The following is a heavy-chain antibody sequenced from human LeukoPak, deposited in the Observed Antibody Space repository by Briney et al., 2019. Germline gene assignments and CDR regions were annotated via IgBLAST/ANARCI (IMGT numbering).Heavy chain of an antibody. CDR2: MNPNSGNT. J-gene: IGHJ4*02. Sequence: ASVKVSCKASEYTFTSYDINWVRQATGQGLEWMGWMNPNSGNTGYAQNFQGRVTMARDTSISTAYVELNRLRSDDTAVYYCARELGVGASGYWGQGTLVTVSS. V-gene: IGHV1-8*01. CDR1: EYTFTSYD. D-gene: IGHD1-26*01. CDR3: ARELGVGASGY.